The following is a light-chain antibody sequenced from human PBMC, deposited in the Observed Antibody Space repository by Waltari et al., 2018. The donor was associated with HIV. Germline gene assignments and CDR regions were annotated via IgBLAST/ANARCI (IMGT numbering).Light chain of an antibody. CDR3: CSYAGSNTYL. J-gene: IGLJ1*01. CDR2: DVS. CDR1: SSDVGSYNY. Sequence: QSALTQPASVSGFPGQSITISYTDSSSDVGSYNYVSWYQQHPGKAPKILIYDVSKRPSGVSNRFSGSKSGNTASLTISGLQAEDEADYYCCSYAGSNTYLFGTGTEVTVL. V-gene: IGLV2-23*02.